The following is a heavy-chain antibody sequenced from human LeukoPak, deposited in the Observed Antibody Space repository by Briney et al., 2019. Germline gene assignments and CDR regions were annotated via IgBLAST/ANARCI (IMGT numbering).Heavy chain of an antibody. CDR1: GFTFSSYA. V-gene: IGHV3-23*01. CDR2: ISGSGGST. J-gene: IGHJ5*02. CDR3: AKVESGKNAYNWFDP. Sequence: SGGSLRLSCAASGFTFSSYAMSWVRQAPGKGLEWVSAISGSGGSTYYADSVKGRFTISRDNSKNTLYLQMNSLRAEDTAVYYCAKVESGKNAYNWFDPWGQGTLVTVSS.